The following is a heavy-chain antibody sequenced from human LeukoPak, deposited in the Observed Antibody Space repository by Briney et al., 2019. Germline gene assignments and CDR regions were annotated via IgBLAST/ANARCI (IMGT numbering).Heavy chain of an antibody. Sequence: KPSETLSLTCTVSGXSITNYYWSWIRQPAGKGLEWIGRIYTSGSTSYNPSLKSRVTMSVDTSKNQFSLKLSSVTAADTAVYYCARGCSSTSCWLRMDVWGQGTTVTVSS. CDR3: ARGCSSTSCWLRMDV. CDR2: IYTSGST. J-gene: IGHJ6*02. D-gene: IGHD2-2*01. V-gene: IGHV4-4*07. CDR1: GXSITNYY.